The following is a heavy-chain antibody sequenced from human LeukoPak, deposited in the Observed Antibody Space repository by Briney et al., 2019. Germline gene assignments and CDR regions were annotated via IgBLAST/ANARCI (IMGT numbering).Heavy chain of an antibody. CDR1: GFTVSSNY. CDR2: ISDSGYWR. D-gene: IGHD3-10*01. Sequence: GGSLRLSCAASGFTVSSNYMSWVRQAPGKGLEWVSAISDSGYWRFHADSVKGRFAISRDNSKNTVFLQMNSLRAEDTAVYYCASKWFGELLSDYWGQGTLVTVSS. V-gene: IGHV3-23*01. CDR3: ASKWFGELLSDY. J-gene: IGHJ4*02.